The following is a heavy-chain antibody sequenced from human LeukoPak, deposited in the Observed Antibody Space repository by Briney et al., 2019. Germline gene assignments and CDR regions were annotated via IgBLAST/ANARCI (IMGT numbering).Heavy chain of an antibody. CDR2: INQNGNVK. D-gene: IGHD3-16*01. CDR1: GFNFGNFW. Sequence: PGGSLRLSCAASGFNFGNFWVNWVRQAPGKGLEWVANINQNGNVKQYVGSVRGRFIISRDNARNSVSLQMDNLRGEDTALYYCARGYYDPSNDDFDYWGQGTLVAVSS. V-gene: IGHV3-7*04. J-gene: IGHJ4*02. CDR3: ARGYYDPSNDDFDY.